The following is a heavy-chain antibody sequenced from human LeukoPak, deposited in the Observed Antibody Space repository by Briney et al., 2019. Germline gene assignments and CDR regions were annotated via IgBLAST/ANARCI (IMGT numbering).Heavy chain of an antibody. D-gene: IGHD3-10*01. V-gene: IGHV1-18*01. CDR2: ISAYNGNT. J-gene: IGHJ4*02. Sequence: GASVKVSCKASGYTFTSYGISWVRQAPGQGLEWMGWISAYNGNTNYAQKLQGRVTMTTDTSTSTAYMELRSLRSDDTAVYYCAREGEDYYGSGSYYIHGYYFDYWGQGTLVTVSS. CDR3: AREGEDYYGSGSYYIHGYYFDY. CDR1: GYTFTSYG.